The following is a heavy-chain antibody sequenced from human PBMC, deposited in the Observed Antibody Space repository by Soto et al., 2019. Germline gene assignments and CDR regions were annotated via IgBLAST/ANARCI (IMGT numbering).Heavy chain of an antibody. CDR3: ARVMGSVDY. J-gene: IGHJ4*02. D-gene: IGHD1-26*01. Sequence: QVKLVQSGAEVKKPGTSVRISCKTSGYTFTNYDINWVRLATGQGLEWMGWMNPKNGYTGSAPKFQGRVTLSRDNSMTTAYMELSSLRSDDTAVYYCARVMGSVDYWGQGTLVTVSS. CDR1: GYTFTNYD. V-gene: IGHV1-8*01. CDR2: MNPKNGYT.